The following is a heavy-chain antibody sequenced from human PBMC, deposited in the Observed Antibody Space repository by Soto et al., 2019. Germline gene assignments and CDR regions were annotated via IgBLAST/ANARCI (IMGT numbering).Heavy chain of an antibody. CDR2: ISWNSGTI. D-gene: IGHD6-19*01. CDR1: GFTFDDYA. V-gene: IGHV3-9*01. Sequence: GGSLRLSCAAPGFTFDDYAMHWVRQAPGKGLEWVAGISWNSGTIGYADSVKGRFTISRDNAKNSLYLQMDSLRAEDTALYYCAKAVAGLFAYRGQGTLVTVSS. J-gene: IGHJ4*01. CDR3: AKAVAGLFAY.